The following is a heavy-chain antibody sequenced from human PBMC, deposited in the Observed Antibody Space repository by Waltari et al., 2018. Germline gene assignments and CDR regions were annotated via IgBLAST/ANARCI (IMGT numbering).Heavy chain of an antibody. V-gene: IGHV4-61*09. D-gene: IGHD6-19*01. CDR3: ASQIGIAVAGIYYYGMDV. CDR2: IYPSGST. CDR1: GGSISSGSYY. J-gene: IGHJ6*02. Sequence: QVQLQESGPGLLQPSQTLSLPCTVSGGSISSGSYYWSWIRQPAAKGLEWIGYIYPSGSTNYNPSLKSRVTISVDTSKNQFSLKLSSVTAADTAVYYCASQIGIAVAGIYYYGMDVWGQGTTVTVSS.